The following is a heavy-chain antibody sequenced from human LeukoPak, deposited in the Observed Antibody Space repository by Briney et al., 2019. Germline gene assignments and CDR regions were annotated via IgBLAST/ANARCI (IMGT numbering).Heavy chain of an antibody. V-gene: IGHV3-53*01. Sequence: GGSLRLSCAASGLILNTSYMNWVRQAPGKGLDWVSIIYSGGSTHFADSVKVRFTVSRDNSKNTLYLQMDSLRAEDTAVYYCARVSPNTVTTLQYFDYWGQGTLVTVSS. CDR3: ARVSPNTVTTLQYFDY. J-gene: IGHJ4*02. CDR2: IYSGGST. D-gene: IGHD4-17*01. CDR1: GLILNTSY.